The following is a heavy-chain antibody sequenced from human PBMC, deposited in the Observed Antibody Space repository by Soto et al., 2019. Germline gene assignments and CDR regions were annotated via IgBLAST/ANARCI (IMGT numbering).Heavy chain of an antibody. Sequence: PGGSLRLSCAASGFTFSSYDMHWVRQAPGKGLEWVAVISYDGSNKYYADSVKGRFTISRDNSKNTLYLQMNSLRAEDTAVYYCAKDPSVRPYYYGMDVWGQGTTVTVSS. CDR3: AKDPSVRPYYYGMDV. J-gene: IGHJ6*02. D-gene: IGHD3-10*01. CDR2: ISYDGSNK. CDR1: GFTFSSYD. V-gene: IGHV3-30*18.